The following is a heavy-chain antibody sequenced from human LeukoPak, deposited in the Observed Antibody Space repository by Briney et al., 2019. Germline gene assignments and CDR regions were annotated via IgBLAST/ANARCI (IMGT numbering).Heavy chain of an antibody. J-gene: IGHJ6*03. CDR1: GFTFGTYW. D-gene: IGHD3-10*01. CDR3: AKGGAVSSKSITMVRGTRRYYYYMDV. Sequence: PGGSLRLSCGASGFTFGTYWMHWVRQAPGKGLEWVSTISGSGDRTYYADSVKGRFTISRDNSKNTLYLQMNSLRAEDTAVYYCAKGGAVSSKSITMVRGTRRYYYYMDVWGRGTTVTISS. CDR2: ISGSGDRT. V-gene: IGHV3-23*01.